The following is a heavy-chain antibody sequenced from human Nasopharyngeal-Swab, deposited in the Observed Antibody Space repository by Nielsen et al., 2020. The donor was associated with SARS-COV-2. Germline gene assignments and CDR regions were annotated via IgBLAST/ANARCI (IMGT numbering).Heavy chain of an antibody. D-gene: IGHD6-19*01. Sequence: GESLKISCVASGFTFSSYSMNWVRQAPGKGLEWVSSISSSSSYIYYVDSVKGRFTISRDNAKNSLYLQMNSLRAEDTAVYYCARDQWGYSSGWFGYYGMDVWGQGTTVTVSS. J-gene: IGHJ6*02. CDR1: GFTFSSYS. V-gene: IGHV3-21*01. CDR2: ISSSSSYI. CDR3: ARDQWGYSSGWFGYYGMDV.